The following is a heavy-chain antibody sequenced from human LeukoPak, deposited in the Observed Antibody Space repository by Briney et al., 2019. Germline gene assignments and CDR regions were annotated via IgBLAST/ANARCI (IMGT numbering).Heavy chain of an antibody. CDR2: ISYDGSNK. Sequence: PGGSLGLSCAASGFTFSSYAMHWVRQTPGKGLEWVAVISYDGSNKYYADSVKGRFTISRDNSKNTLYLQMNSLRAEDTAVYYCARDSGSSWVNYFDYWGQGTLVTVSS. CDR1: GFTFSSYA. J-gene: IGHJ4*02. CDR3: ARDSGSSWVNYFDY. D-gene: IGHD6-6*01. V-gene: IGHV3-30-3*01.